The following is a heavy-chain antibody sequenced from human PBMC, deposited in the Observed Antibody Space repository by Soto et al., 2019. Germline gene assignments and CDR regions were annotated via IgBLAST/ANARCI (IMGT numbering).Heavy chain of an antibody. CDR2: MGAHSGPT. D-gene: IGHD6-25*01. V-gene: IGHV1-18*01. CDR1: GYNFTRFG. Sequence: QFQLVQSGAEVKKPGASVKVSCKASGYNFTRFGISWVRQSPGHGREWMGWMGAHSGPTRHAQKFQGRLTMTTDASTNTAYIDLRSLPTDGTALYYCGRKGQRRAQKDYYEFNGMDVWGQGTTVIVSS. CDR3: GRKGQRRAQKDYYEFNGMDV. J-gene: IGHJ6*02.